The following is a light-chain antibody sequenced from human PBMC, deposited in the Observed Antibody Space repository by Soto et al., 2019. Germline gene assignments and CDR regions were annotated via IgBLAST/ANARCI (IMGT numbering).Light chain of an antibody. Sequence: EIVLTQSPATLSLSPGERATLSCKASQSVRNYLAWYQQKPGQAPRLLIYDASNGATGIPARFSGSGSGTDFPLTISSLEPEDFADYYCQQRYNWPWTFGQGTKVEIK. CDR1: QSVRNY. CDR3: QQRYNWPWT. CDR2: DAS. J-gene: IGKJ1*01. V-gene: IGKV3-11*01.